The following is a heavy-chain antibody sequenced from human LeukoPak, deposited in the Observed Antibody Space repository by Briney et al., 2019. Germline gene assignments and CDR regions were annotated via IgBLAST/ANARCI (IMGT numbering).Heavy chain of an antibody. D-gene: IGHD2-2*01. V-gene: IGHV3-23*01. CDR1: GFTFSSYV. CDR3: ARQTEDIVVVPAAIDY. CDR2: ISNSGGST. J-gene: IGHJ4*02. Sequence: GGSLRLSCAASGFTFSSYVMSWVRQAPGKGLEWVSSISNSGGSTYYADSVKGRFTISRDNSKNTLYLQMNSLRAEDTAVYYCARQTEDIVVVPAAIDYWGQGTLVTVSS.